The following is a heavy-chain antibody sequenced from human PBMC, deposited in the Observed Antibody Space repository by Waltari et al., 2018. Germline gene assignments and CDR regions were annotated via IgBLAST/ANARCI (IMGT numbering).Heavy chain of an antibody. J-gene: IGHJ6*02. CDR1: VCSLRLYY. CDR3: ARVGGGSGSYTPLQVYYYYGMDV. Sequence: QVQLQESSPGLVQPSETLSLTCTVSVCSLRLYYLSWFRHHPGKSLQWIEYIYYSERSTYNTSSKTRGTSSVDTDKNQCARKRRSVTVADTAVYYGARVGGGSGSYTPLQVYYYYGMDVWCQGTTVTVSS. V-gene: IGHV4-59*01. D-gene: IGHD3-10*01. CDR2: IYYSERS.